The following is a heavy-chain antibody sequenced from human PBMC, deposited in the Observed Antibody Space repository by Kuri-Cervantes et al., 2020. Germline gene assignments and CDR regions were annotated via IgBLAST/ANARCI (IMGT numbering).Heavy chain of an antibody. CDR2: ISGSGVDT. J-gene: IGHJ6*03. CDR1: GFTFKNYG. Sequence: GESLKISCVVSGFTFKNYGMTWVRQAPGKGLEWVSGISGSGVDTYYADSVKGRFTISRDNAKNSLYLQMNGLRAEDTAVYYCARDGFTMVRGVDLYYYYMDVWGKGTTVTVSS. V-gene: IGHV3-21*01. CDR3: ARDGFTMVRGVDLYYYYMDV. D-gene: IGHD3-10*01.